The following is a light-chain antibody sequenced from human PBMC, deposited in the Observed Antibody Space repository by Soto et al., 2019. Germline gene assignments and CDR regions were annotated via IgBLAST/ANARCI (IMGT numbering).Light chain of an antibody. CDR2: EVS. V-gene: IGLV2-14*01. CDR1: NSDIGGYNF. CDR3: TSYSSGSTLVL. J-gene: IGLJ2*01. Sequence: QSALTQPASVSGSPGQSITISCTGANSDIGGYNFVSWYQHHPDKAPKLLIFEVSNRPSGVSHRFSGSKSGNTASLTISGLQAEDEADYYCTSYSSGSTLVLFGGGTKLTVL.